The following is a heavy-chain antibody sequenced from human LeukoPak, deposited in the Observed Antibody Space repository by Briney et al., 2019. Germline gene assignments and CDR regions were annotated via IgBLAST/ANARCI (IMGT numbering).Heavy chain of an antibody. CDR1: GGSFSGYY. CDR2: INHSGST. J-gene: IGHJ6*04. D-gene: IGHD3-10*01. V-gene: IGHV4-34*01. Sequence: SETLSLTCAVYGGSFSGYYWSWIRQPTGKGLEWIGEINHSGSTNYNPSLKSRVTISVDTSKNQFSLKLSSVTAADTAVYYCARGAYYYGSGSSVSSGMDVWGKGTTVTVSS. CDR3: ARGAYYYGSGSSVSSGMDV.